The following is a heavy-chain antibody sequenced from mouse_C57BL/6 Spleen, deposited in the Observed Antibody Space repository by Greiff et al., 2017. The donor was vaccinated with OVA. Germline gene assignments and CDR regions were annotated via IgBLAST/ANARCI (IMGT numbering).Heavy chain of an antibody. CDR3: GRQPTAVGDY. CDR2: ISSGGSYT. Sequence: EVKLVESGGDLVKPGGSLKLSCAASGFTFSSSGMSWVRQTPDKRLEWVATISSGGSYTYYPDSVKGRFTISRDNAKNTLYLHMSSLKSEDTDLYYWGRQPTAVGDYWGQGTSVTVSS. V-gene: IGHV5-6*01. J-gene: IGHJ4*01. CDR1: GFTFSSSG. D-gene: IGHD1-1*01.